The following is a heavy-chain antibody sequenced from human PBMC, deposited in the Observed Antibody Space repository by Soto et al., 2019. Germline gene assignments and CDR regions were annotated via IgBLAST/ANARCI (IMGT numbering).Heavy chain of an antibody. Sequence: SETLSLTCAVSGGSISSGGYSWSWIRQPPGKGLEWIGYIYHSGSTYYNPSLKSRVTISVDRSKNQFSLKLSSVTAADTAVYYCARAIAAAGTVWFDHWGQGTLVTVSS. CDR3: ARAIAAAGTVWFDH. D-gene: IGHD6-13*01. CDR1: GGSISSGGYS. V-gene: IGHV4-30-2*01. J-gene: IGHJ5*02. CDR2: IYHSGST.